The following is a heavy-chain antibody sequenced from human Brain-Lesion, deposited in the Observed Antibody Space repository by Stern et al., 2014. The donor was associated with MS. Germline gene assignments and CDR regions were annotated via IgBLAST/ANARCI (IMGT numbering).Heavy chain of an antibody. V-gene: IGHV4-61*02. CDR2: IFNSGST. CDR3: ARGRVVPGFQYYATDV. CDR1: GGSISSGGYY. Sequence: VQLVQSGPGLVKPSQTLSLSCTVSGGSISSGGYYWSWIRQPAGKGLEWIGRIFNSGSTSYNPSLKSWGTISIDKSQNQFSLRLNPMTAADTAVYYCARGRVVPGFQYYATDVWGQGTTVIVSS. D-gene: IGHD2-2*01. J-gene: IGHJ6*02.